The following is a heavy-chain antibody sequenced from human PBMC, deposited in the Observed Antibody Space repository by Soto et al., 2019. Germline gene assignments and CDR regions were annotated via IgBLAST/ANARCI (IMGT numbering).Heavy chain of an antibody. V-gene: IGHV1-69*13. Sequence: SVKVYCKASSGTFXSDAVSWVRXAPGQGLEWMGGIIPIFGTANYAQKFQGRVTITADESTSTAYMELSSLRSEDTAVYYCARGGEYVATTSYYYYYGMDVWGQGTTVTVSS. CDR3: ARGGEYVATTSYYYYYGMDV. CDR2: IIPIFGTA. D-gene: IGHD5-12*01. J-gene: IGHJ6*02. CDR1: SGTFXSDA.